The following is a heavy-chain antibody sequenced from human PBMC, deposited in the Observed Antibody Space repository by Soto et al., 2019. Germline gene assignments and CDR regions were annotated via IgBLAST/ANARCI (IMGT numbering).Heavy chain of an antibody. D-gene: IGHD6-19*01. V-gene: IGHV3-48*02. CDR2: IINIGSAI. Sequence: SLRLSRAGSGFIFSIYSMNWVRQAPGRGLEWVSYIINIGSAIYHAYSVKGRFTISRDNAKNAMYLQINSPRDEDKAVYYCARGSSGWYDLWAQGTLVPVSS. CDR1: GFIFSIYS. CDR3: ARGSSGWYDL. J-gene: IGHJ4*02.